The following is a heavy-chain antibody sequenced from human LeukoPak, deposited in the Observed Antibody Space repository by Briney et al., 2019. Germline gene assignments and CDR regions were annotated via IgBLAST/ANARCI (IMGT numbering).Heavy chain of an antibody. CDR1: GNYW. CDR3: VSFYETY. CDR2: INSDGSWT. D-gene: IGHD2-2*01. Sequence: GGSLRLSCAASGNYWMHWVRQAPGQGLVWVSHINSDGSWTSYADSVKGRFTISKDNAKNTVYLQMNNLRAEDTAVYYCVSFYETYWGRGTLVTVSS. V-gene: IGHV3-74*01. J-gene: IGHJ4*02.